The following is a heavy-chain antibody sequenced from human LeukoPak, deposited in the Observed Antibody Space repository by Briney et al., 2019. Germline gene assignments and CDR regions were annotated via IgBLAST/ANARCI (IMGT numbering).Heavy chain of an antibody. V-gene: IGHV3-30-3*01. CDR1: GFTFSSYA. J-gene: IGHJ4*02. CDR3: ARDHGSGTSDFDY. D-gene: IGHD3-10*01. CDR2: ISYDGSSQ. Sequence: PGRSLRLSCAASGFTFSSYAMHWVRQAPGKGLDWVAVISYDGSSQYYADSVRGRFTISRDNSKNTLYLQMNSLRAEDTAVYYCARDHGSGTSDFDYWGQGTLVTVSS.